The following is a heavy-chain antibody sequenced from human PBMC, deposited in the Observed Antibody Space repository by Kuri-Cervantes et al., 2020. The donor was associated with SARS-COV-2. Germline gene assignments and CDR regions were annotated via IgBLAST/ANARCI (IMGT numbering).Heavy chain of an antibody. CDR3: ARDGVGGYCSGGSCYEDDAFDI. CDR1: GHTLTELS. V-gene: IGHV1-2*02. Sequence: ASVKVSCKVSGHTLTELSMHWVRQAPGQGLEWMGWINPNSGGTNYAQKFQGRVTMTRDTSISTAYMELSRLRSDDTAVYYCARDGVGGYCSGGSCYEDDAFDIWSQGTMVTVSS. D-gene: IGHD2-15*01. CDR2: INPNSGGT. J-gene: IGHJ3*02.